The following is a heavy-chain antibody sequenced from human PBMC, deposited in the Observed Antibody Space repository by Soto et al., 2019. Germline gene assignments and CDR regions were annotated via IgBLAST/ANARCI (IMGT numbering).Heavy chain of an antibody. D-gene: IGHD3-3*01. V-gene: IGHV3-48*01. CDR2: ISSSSSTI. J-gene: IGHJ4*02. CDR3: ARDWEFYDFWSGYYNYYFDY. CDR1: GFTFSSYS. Sequence: GSLRLSCAASGFTFSSYSMNWVRQAPGKGLEWVSYISSSSSTIYYADSVKGRFTISRDNAKNSLYLQMNSLRAEDAAVYYCARDWEFYDFWSGYYNYYFDYWGQGTLVTVSS.